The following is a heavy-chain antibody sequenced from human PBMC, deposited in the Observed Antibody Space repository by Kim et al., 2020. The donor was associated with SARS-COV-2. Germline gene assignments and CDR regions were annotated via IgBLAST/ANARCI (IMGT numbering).Heavy chain of an antibody. CDR2: IYYSGST. D-gene: IGHD3-16*01. CDR3: AEEGDGGVDGMDV. V-gene: IGHV4-31*03. J-gene: IGHJ6*02. Sequence: SETLSLTCTVSGGSISSGGYYWSWIRQHPGKGLEWIGYIYYSGSTYYNPSLKSRVTISVATSKNQFSLKLSSVTAADTAVYYCAEEGDGGVDGMDVWGRGTTLTLSS. CDR1: GGSISSGGYY.